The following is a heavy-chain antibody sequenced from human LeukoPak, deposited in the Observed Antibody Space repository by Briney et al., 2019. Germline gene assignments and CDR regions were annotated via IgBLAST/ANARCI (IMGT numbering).Heavy chain of an antibody. J-gene: IGHJ4*02. D-gene: IGHD4-23*01. CDR1: GFTFDDYE. CDR3: ARVPYGGDSGADY. CDR2: INWNGGST. Sequence: PGGSLRLSCAASGFTFDDYEMSWVRQAPGKGLEWVSGINWNGGSTGYADSVKGRFTISRDNAKTSLYLQMNSLRAEDTAVYYCARVPYGGDSGADYWGQGTLVTVSP. V-gene: IGHV3-20*04.